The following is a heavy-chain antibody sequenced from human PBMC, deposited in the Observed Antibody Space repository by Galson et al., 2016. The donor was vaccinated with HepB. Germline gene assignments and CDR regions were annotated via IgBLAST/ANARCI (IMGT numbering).Heavy chain of an antibody. Sequence: SLRLSCAASGFSLHNYGMNWVRQAPGKGLEWVAGISGSGIDADYTDSVRGRFFISRDNPRTTLFLQMNSLTVEDTAVYYCACSRGGMAISYLNYWGRGTLVTVST. D-gene: IGHD5-24*01. V-gene: IGHV3-23*01. CDR3: ACSRGGMAISYLNY. CDR2: ISGSGIDA. CDR1: GFSLHNYG. J-gene: IGHJ4*02.